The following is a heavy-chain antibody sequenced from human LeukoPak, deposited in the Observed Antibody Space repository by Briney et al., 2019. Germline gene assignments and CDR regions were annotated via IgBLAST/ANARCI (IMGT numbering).Heavy chain of an antibody. Sequence: SETLSLTCTVSGGSISSGSYYWSWIRQPAGKGLEWIGRIYTSGSTNYNPSLKSRVTISVDTSKNQFSLKLSSVTAADTAVYYCARRSYGDVPPDYWGQGTLVTVSS. D-gene: IGHD4-17*01. V-gene: IGHV4-61*02. J-gene: IGHJ4*02. CDR3: ARRSYGDVPPDY. CDR2: IYTSGST. CDR1: GGSISSGSYY.